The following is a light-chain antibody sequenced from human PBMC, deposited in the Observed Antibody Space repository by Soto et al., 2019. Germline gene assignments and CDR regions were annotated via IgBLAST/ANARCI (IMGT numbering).Light chain of an antibody. J-gene: IGKJ5*01. CDR2: AAS. CDR3: QQYYSYPRT. V-gene: IGKV3-11*01. CDR1: QSVDSY. Sequence: EIVLTQSPATLSLSPGERATLSCRASQSVDSYLACYQQKPGQAPRLLIYAASNRATGIPARFSGSASGSDFTLTISGLQSEDAAIYYCQQYYSYPRTFGQGTRLEI.